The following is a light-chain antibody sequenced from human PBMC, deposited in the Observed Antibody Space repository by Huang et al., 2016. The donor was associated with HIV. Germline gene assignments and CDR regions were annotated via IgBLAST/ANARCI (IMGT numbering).Light chain of an antibody. CDR1: HSMSSN. Sequence: ERVMTQSPATLSVAPGERVPLSCRASHSMSSNLAWYQQKPGQAPRLLIHGASTRATGIPARFSGSGSGTEFTLAISSLQSEDSGVYFCQQYDNWPLTFGQGTRLEIK. V-gene: IGKV3-15*01. CDR3: QQYDNWPLT. J-gene: IGKJ5*01. CDR2: GAS.